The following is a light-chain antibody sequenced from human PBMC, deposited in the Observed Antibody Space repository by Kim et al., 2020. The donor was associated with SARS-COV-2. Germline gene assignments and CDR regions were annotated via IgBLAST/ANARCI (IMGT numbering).Light chain of an antibody. CDR3: NSRDSSGNHVL. V-gene: IGLV3-19*01. CDR1: SLRGYY. CDR2: GDK. J-gene: IGLJ3*02. Sequence: ALLQTLTITFQGGSLRGYYASWFRQKSGQAPILVIYGDKNRPSGIPDRFSGSGSGNTASLTITGAQAEDEADYYCNSRDSSGNHVLFGGGTKLTVL.